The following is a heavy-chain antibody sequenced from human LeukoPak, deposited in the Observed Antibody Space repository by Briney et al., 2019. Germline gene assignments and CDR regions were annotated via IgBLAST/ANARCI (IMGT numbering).Heavy chain of an antibody. D-gene: IGHD1-26*01. Sequence: ASVKVSCKASGYTFTSYYMHWVRQAPGQGLEWMGIINPSGGSTSYAQKFQGRVTMTRDTSTSAVYMELSSLRSEDTAVYYCARSWRGELPDYWGQGTLVTVSS. CDR2: INPSGGST. CDR3: ARSWRGELPDY. CDR1: GYTFTSYY. V-gene: IGHV1-46*01. J-gene: IGHJ4*02.